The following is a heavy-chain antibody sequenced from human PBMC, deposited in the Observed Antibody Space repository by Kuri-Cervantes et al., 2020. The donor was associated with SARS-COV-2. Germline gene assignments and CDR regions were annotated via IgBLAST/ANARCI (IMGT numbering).Heavy chain of an antibody. CDR3: AKDRVGVHDF. V-gene: IGHV3-30*18. CDR1: GFNFSRTD. Sequence: GGSLRLSYAASGFNFSRTDMHWVRQAPGKGLEWVAFISYDGKNKKCIASGKGRFTISRDNSQNTLYLQMKSLTSEDTAIYYCAKDRVGVHDFWGQGTLVTVSS. CDR2: ISYDGKNK. D-gene: IGHD2-21*01. J-gene: IGHJ4*02.